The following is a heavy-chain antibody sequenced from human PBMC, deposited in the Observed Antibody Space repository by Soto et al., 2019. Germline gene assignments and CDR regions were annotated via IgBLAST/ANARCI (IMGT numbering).Heavy chain of an antibody. CDR3: ARHNYGSGSTYFDY. Sequence: SETLSLTGTVAGGSISGDYWSWIRQPPGKGLEWIGYIYYSGSTNYNPSLKSRVTISVDTSKNQFSLKLNSMTAADTAVYYCARHNYGSGSTYFDYWGQGTLVTVS. CDR1: GGSISGDY. CDR2: IYYSGST. D-gene: IGHD3-10*01. J-gene: IGHJ4*02. V-gene: IGHV4-59*08.